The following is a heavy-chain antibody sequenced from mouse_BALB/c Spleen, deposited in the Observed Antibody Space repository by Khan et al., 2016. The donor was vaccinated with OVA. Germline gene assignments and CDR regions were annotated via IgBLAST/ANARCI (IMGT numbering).Heavy chain of an antibody. Sequence: VQLKQSGAELVRPGVSVKISCKGSGYTFTDFTMHWVKQSHAKSLEWIGVISTYYGDVTYNQKFKGKATMTVDKSYSTAYMEIARLTFEVFSIYSFTGGGGGNRFAYWGQGTLVTVSA. CDR2: ISTYYGDV. CDR1: GYTFTDFT. CDR3: TGGGGGNRFAY. D-gene: IGHD2-1*01. J-gene: IGHJ3*01. V-gene: IGHV1S137*01.